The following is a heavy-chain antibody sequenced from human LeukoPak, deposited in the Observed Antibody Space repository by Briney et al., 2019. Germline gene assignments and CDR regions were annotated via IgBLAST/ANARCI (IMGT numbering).Heavy chain of an antibody. CDR1: GGSISSGSYY. Sequence: SETLSLTCTVSGGSISSGSYYWSWIRQPAGKGLEWIGRIYTSGSTNYNPSLKSRVTISVDKSKNEFSLKLSSVTAADTAVYYCARDSRRYFESNWFDPWGQGTLVTVSS. CDR2: IYTSGST. CDR3: ARDSRRYFESNWFDP. V-gene: IGHV4-61*02. D-gene: IGHD3-9*01. J-gene: IGHJ5*02.